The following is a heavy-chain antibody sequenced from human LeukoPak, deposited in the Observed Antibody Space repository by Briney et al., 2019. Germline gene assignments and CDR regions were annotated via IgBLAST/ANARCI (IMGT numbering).Heavy chain of an antibody. CDR1: GFTFSNYW. D-gene: IGHD3-10*01. CDR2: IKQDGSEK. CDR3: ARDKSAGADTGSSFYY. Sequence: GGSLRLSCAASGFTFSNYWMTWVRQAPGKGLEWVASIKQDGSEKYYVDSVKGRFTISRDNAKKPLYLQMNSLRAEDTAVYYCARDKSAGADTGSSFYYWGQGALVTVSS. V-gene: IGHV3-7*03. J-gene: IGHJ4*02.